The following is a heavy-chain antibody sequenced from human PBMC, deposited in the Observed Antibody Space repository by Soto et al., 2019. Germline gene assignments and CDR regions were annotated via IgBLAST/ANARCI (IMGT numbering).Heavy chain of an antibody. Sequence: VQLVESGGGGVQPGRALRLSCAASGCTFGDYAMHWVRQAPGKGLEWVAVVSHDGRNTHYADSVKGRFTISRDSSKNTVSLEMTSLRAEDTAVYYCAKGGRQWLVTSDFNYWGQGALVTVSS. V-gene: IGHV3-30*18. D-gene: IGHD6-19*01. J-gene: IGHJ4*02. CDR2: VSHDGRNT. CDR1: GCTFGDYA. CDR3: AKGGRQWLVTSDFNY.